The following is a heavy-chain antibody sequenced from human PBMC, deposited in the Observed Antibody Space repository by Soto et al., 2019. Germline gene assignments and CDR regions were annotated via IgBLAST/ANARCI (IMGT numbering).Heavy chain of an antibody. D-gene: IGHD6-13*01. J-gene: IGHJ6*02. Sequence: GGSLRLSCAASGFTFSNAWMNWVRQAPGKGLEWVGRIKSKTDGGTTDYAAPVKGRFTISRDGSKNTLYLQMNSLKTEDTAVYYCTTDPRYSSSWYVLWYYGMDVWGQGTTVTVSS. CDR1: GFTFSNAW. CDR2: IKSKTDGGTT. V-gene: IGHV3-15*07. CDR3: TTDPRYSSSWYVLWYYGMDV.